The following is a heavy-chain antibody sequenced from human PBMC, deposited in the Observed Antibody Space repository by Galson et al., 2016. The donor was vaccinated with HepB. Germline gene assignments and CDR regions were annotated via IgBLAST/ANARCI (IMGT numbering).Heavy chain of an antibody. CDR2: IYYSGST. CDR1: GGSMRNYY. CDR3: SSRIARPGSSFDY. D-gene: IGHD6-6*01. V-gene: IGHV4-59*01. J-gene: IGHJ4*02. Sequence: SETLSLTCTFSGGSMRNYYWSWIRQPPGKGFEWIGYIYYSGSTNYNPSLKSRLTISLDTSKNQFSLKLTSVTAADTAVYFCSSRIARPGSSFDYWGQGTLVTVSS.